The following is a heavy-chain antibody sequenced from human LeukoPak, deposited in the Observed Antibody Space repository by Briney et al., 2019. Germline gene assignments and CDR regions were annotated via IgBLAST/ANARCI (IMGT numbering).Heavy chain of an antibody. J-gene: IGHJ4*02. CDR2: IYHSGST. D-gene: IGHD2-8*01. V-gene: IGHV4-38-2*02. CDR1: GYSISSGYY. CDR3: ATRVGVRGSS. Sequence: SETLSLTCTVSGYSISSGYYWGWIRQPPGKGLEWIGSIYHSGSTYYNPSLKSRVTISVDTSKNQFSLKLSSVTAADTAVYYCATRVGVRGSSWGQGTLVTVSS.